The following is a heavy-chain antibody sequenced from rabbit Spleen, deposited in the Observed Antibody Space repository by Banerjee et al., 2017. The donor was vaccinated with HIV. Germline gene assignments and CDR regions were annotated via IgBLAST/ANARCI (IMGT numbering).Heavy chain of an antibody. CDR1: GFSFSSSDY. D-gene: IGHD8-1*01. CDR3: TRDAGSYDYIDGYFNL. Sequence: EESGGDLVKPGASLTLTCTASGFSFSSSDYMCWVRQAPGKGLEWISCIAGSGSGFTYSATWATGRFTISKTSSTTVTLQVTSLTAADTATYFCTRDAGSYDYIDGYFNLWGPGTLVTVS. CDR2: IAGSGSGFT. J-gene: IGHJ4*01. V-gene: IGHV1S40*01.